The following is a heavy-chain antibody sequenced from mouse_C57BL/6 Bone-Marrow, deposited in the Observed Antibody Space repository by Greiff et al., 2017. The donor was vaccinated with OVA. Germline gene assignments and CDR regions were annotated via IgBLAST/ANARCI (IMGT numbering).Heavy chain of an antibody. D-gene: IGHD2-5*01. CDR3: ERNSNYVYAIDY. CDR2: IYPGSGSN. V-gene: IGHV1-55*01. CDR1: GYTFTSYW. Sequence: QVQLQQPGAELVKPGASVKMSCKASGYTFTSYWITWVKQRPGQGLEWIGDIYPGSGSNNYNEKVKSKATLTVDPSSSHAYMQLSSLTSQDSAVYYFERNSNYVYAIDYWGQGTSVTVSS. J-gene: IGHJ4*01.